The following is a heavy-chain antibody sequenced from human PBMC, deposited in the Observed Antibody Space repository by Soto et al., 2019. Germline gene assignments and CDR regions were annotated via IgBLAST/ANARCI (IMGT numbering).Heavy chain of an antibody. D-gene: IGHD2-15*01. CDR2: ISYSGST. J-gene: IGHJ4*02. Sequence: EILSLTCTDSGGSISSYYWTWLRQSPGRGLEWIGYISYSGSTYYNPSLKSRVTISADTSKNQFSLRMNSMIAADTAVYYCARADPDASVGYWGQGTLVTVSS. CDR1: GGSISSYY. V-gene: IGHV4-59*01. CDR3: ARADPDASVGY.